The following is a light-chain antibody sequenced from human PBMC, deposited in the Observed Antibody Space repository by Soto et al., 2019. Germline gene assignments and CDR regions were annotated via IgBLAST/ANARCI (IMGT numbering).Light chain of an antibody. CDR2: GAS. CDR1: QTINSNY. Sequence: PGARATLLCGASQTINSNYLAWYQQRPDQAPRLLIYGASSRATGIPGRFSGSGSGTNFALTISRLEPEDFAVYYCQQRSNWPITFGQGTRLEI. J-gene: IGKJ5*01. CDR3: QQRSNWPIT. V-gene: IGKV3D-20*02.